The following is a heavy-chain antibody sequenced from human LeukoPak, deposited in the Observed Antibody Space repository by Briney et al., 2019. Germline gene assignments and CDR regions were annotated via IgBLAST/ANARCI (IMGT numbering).Heavy chain of an antibody. J-gene: IGHJ4*02. CDR2: INPNSGGT. CDR1: GYTFTGYY. CDR3: ARDWRPGDTAMVPSVGFVDY. V-gene: IGHV1-2*06. D-gene: IGHD5-18*01. Sequence: ASVKVSCKASGYTFTGYYMHWVRQAPGQGLEWMGRINPNSGGTNYAQKFQGRVTMTRDTSISTAYMELSRLRSDDTAVYYCARDWRPGDTAMVPSVGFVDYWGQGTLVTVSS.